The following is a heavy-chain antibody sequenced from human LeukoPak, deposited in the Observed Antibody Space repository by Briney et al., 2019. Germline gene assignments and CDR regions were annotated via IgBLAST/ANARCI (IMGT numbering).Heavy chain of an antibody. J-gene: IGHJ4*02. CDR2: IRYDGSNK. V-gene: IGHV3-30*02. Sequence: HPGGSLRLSCAASGFTFSSYGMHWVRQAPGKGLEWVAFIRYDGSNKYYADSVKGRFTISRDNSKNTLYLQMNSLRAEDTAVYYCAKDWYWGYDSRGDDYWGQGTLVTVSS. CDR1: GFTFSSYG. D-gene: IGHD3-22*01. CDR3: AKDWYWGYDSRGDDY.